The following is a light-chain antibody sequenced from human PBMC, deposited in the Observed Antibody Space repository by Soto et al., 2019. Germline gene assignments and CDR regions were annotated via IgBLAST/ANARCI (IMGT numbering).Light chain of an antibody. CDR2: CNT. CDR1: SSNIGAGYD. J-gene: IGLJ3*02. CDR3: QSHDSSLRGWV. V-gene: IGLV1-40*01. Sequence: QSVLTQPPSVSGAPGQRVTISCTGSSSNIGAGYDVQWYQQLPGTAPKLLIYCNTNRPSGVPDRFSGSKSGTSASLAITGLQAEDEADYYCQSHDSSLRGWVFGGVTTVTV.